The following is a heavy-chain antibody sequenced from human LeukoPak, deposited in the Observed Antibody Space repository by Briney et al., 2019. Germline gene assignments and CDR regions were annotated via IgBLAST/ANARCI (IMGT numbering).Heavy chain of an antibody. V-gene: IGHV3-33*06. CDR1: GFSFDSYG. CDR3: AKDLRMSGWYYFDH. J-gene: IGHJ4*02. D-gene: IGHD6-19*01. Sequence: GRSLRLSXAASGFSFDSYGMHWVRQAPGKGLEWVATIWYDGTNKYYADSVKGRFTISRDNSKNTIYLQMNSLRGEDTAVYYCAKDLRMSGWYYFDHWGQGTLVTVSS. CDR2: IWYDGTNK.